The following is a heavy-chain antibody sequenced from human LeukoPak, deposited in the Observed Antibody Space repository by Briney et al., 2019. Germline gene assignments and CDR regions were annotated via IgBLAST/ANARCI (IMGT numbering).Heavy chain of an antibody. CDR1: GGSISSNNW. J-gene: IGHJ4*02. CDR2: IHHSGST. CDR3: ARDLDGSGSYYLV. D-gene: IGHD3-10*01. Sequence: SGTLSLTCAVSGGSISSNNWWSWVRQPPGTGLERIGEIHHSGSTNYNPSLKSRVTISVDKSKNQFSLKLSSVTAADTAVYYCARDLDGSGSYYLVWSQGTLVTVSS. V-gene: IGHV4-4*02.